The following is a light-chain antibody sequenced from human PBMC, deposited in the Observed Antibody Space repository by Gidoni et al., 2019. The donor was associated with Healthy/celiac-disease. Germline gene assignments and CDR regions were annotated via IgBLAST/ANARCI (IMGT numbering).Light chain of an antibody. CDR2: GAS. Sequence: EIVLTQSPGTLSLSPGERATLSCRASQSVSSSYLAWYQQEPGQAPRLLIYGASSRATGIPDRVSGSGSGTDFTLTISRLEPEDFAVYYCQQYGSSPRFTFGPGTKVDIK. V-gene: IGKV3-20*01. CDR3: QQYGSSPRFT. CDR1: QSVSSSY. J-gene: IGKJ3*01.